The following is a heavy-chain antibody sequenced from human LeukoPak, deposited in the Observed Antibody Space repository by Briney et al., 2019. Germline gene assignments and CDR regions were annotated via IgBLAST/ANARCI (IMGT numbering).Heavy chain of an antibody. J-gene: IGHJ5*01. CDR2: IYDRGPA. Sequence: ASETLSLTCTVSGYAITSGGLSWNWIRQSPGKGLEWIGCIYDRGPAYYNPSLKSRFTISVDRPKNQFFLNVTSLTAADTAVYFCARSRQASGLFNSWGQGTLVVVSS. D-gene: IGHD3-10*01. V-gene: IGHV4-30-2*06. CDR3: ARSRQASGLFNS. CDR1: GYAITSGGLS.